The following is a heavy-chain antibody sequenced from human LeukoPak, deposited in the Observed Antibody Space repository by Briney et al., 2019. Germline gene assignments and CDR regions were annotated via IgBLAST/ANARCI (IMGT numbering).Heavy chain of an antibody. CDR1: GFTFSSYA. J-gene: IGHJ4*02. V-gene: IGHV3-23*01. CDR2: ISGSGGST. Sequence: RGSLRLSCAASGFTFSSYAMSWVRQAPGKGLEWVSAISGSGGSTYYADSVKGRFTISRDNSKNTLYLQMNSLRAEDTAVYYCAKVQWLVRRPDYWGQGTLVTVSS. D-gene: IGHD6-19*01. CDR3: AKVQWLVRRPDY.